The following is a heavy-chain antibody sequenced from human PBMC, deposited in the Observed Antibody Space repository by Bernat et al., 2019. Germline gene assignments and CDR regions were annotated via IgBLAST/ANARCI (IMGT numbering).Heavy chain of an antibody. Sequence: EVQLVQSGAEVKKPGESLKISCKGSGYSFTSYWIGWVRQMPGKGLEWMGIIYPGDSDTRYSPSFQGKGTISADTSSSTAYLQWSSLKASDTAMYYCARHNLDYYYGMDVWGQGTTVTVSS. D-gene: IGHD1-14*01. CDR2: IYPGDSDT. CDR1: GYSFTSYW. CDR3: ARHNLDYYYGMDV. J-gene: IGHJ6*02. V-gene: IGHV5-51*01.